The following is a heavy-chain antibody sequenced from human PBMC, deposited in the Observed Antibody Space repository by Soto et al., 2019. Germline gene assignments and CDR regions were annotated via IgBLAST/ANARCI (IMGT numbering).Heavy chain of an antibody. V-gene: IGHV3-7*01. J-gene: IGHJ4*02. CDR2: IKQDGSEK. D-gene: IGHD6-19*01. CDR3: ASGYSSGWSPFDY. Sequence: GGCLRLSCAASGFTFSSYWMSWVRQAPGKGLEWVANIKQDGSEKYYVDSVKGRFTISRDNAKNSLYLQMNSLRAEDTAVYYCASGYSSGWSPFDYWGQGTLVTVSS. CDR1: GFTFSSYW.